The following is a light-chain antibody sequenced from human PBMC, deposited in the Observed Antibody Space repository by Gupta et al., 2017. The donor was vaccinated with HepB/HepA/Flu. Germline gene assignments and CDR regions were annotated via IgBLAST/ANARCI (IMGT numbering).Light chain of an antibody. Sequence: QSALTQPASVSGSPGQSITISYTGTSSDVGGYNYVSWYQQHPGKAPKLMIYDVSKRPSGVSNRFSGSKSGNTASLTISGLQAEDEADYYCSSYTSSSTVFGGGTKLTVL. J-gene: IGLJ2*01. V-gene: IGLV2-14*01. CDR2: DVS. CDR3: SSYTSSSTV. CDR1: SSDVGGYNY.